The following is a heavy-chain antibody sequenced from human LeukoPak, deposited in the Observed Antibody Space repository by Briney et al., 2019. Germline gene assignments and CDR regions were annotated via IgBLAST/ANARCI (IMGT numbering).Heavy chain of an antibody. CDR1: GFTFSSYS. J-gene: IGHJ4*02. Sequence: GGSLRLSCAASGFTFSSYSVNWVRQAPGKGLEWVAVIWYDGSNKYYADSVKGRFTISRDNSKNTLYLQMNSLRAEDTAVYYCARDNRGYNYFDYWGQGTLVTVSS. CDR3: ARDNRGYNYFDY. V-gene: IGHV3-33*08. CDR2: IWYDGSNK. D-gene: IGHD5-24*01.